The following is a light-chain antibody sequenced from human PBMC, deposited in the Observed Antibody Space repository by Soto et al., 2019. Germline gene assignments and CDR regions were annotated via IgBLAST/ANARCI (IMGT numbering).Light chain of an antibody. V-gene: IGKV4-1*01. J-gene: IGKJ4*01. CDR3: QQYYSTPLT. CDR1: QSVLHSSNNKNY. Sequence: DIVMTQSPDSLAVSLGERATINCKSSQSVLHSSNNKNYLAWYQQKPGQPPKLLIYWASTRESGVPARFSGSGSGTDFTLTIVSLQAEDVAVYYCQQYYSTPLTFGGGTKVEIK. CDR2: WAS.